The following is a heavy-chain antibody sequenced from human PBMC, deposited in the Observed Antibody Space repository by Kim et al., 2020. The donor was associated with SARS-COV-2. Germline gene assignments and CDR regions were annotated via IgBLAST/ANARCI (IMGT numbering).Heavy chain of an antibody. V-gene: IGHV2-5*02. CDR1: GFSLSTSGVG. Sequence: SGPTLVNPTQTLTLTCTFSGFSLSTSGVGVGWIRQPPGKTLEWLALIYWDDDKRYSPSLKSRLTITKDTSKNQVVLTMTNMDPVDTATYYCAHRGANWNGPYFDYWGQGTLVTVSS. D-gene: IGHD1-20*01. J-gene: IGHJ4*02. CDR3: AHRGANWNGPYFDY. CDR2: IYWDDDK.